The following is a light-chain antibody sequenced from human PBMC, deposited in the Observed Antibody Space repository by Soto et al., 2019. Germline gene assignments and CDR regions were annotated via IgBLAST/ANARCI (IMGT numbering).Light chain of an antibody. J-gene: IGKJ5*01. CDR2: DAS. V-gene: IGKV3-11*01. CDR1: QSVSSY. CDR3: QQSGNSSII. Sequence: EVVLTQSPVTLSLSPGERATLSCRASQSVSSYLAWYQQKPGQAPRLIIYDASNRATGIPARFSGSGSGTDFTLTITRLEPEDFAVFYCQQSGNSSIILGQGTRLEIK.